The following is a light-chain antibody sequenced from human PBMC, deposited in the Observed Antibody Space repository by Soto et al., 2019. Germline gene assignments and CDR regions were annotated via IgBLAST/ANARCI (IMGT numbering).Light chain of an antibody. V-gene: IGKV3-20*01. CDR2: GTS. CDR1: QSVSSNY. Sequence: ETVLTQSPGTLSLSPGDRATLSCRASQSVSSNYLAWYQQIPGQAPRLLIYGTSNRATGIPDSFSGSGSGTDFTLTISRLEPEDFAVYYCQQYGSSRYTCGQGTKLEIK. J-gene: IGKJ2*01. CDR3: QQYGSSRYT.